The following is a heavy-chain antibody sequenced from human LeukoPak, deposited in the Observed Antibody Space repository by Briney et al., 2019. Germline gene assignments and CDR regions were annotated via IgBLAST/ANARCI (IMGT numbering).Heavy chain of an antibody. V-gene: IGHV4-38-2*02. CDR3: ARGSGLFDY. CDR1: GYSISSGYY. J-gene: IGHJ4*02. Sequence: ASETLSLTCTVSGYSISSGYYWGWIRQPPGKGLEWIGSIYHSGSTYYNPSLKSRVTISVDKSKNQFSLKLSSVTAADTAVYYCARGSGLFDYWGQGTLVTVSS. D-gene: IGHD1-14*01. CDR2: IYHSGST.